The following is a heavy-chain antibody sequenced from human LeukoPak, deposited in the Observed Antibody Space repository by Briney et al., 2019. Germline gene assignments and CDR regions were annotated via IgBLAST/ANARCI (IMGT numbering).Heavy chain of an antibody. CDR3: AKDLIAARHFDY. Sequence: PGRSLRLSCAASGFTFSSYGMHWVRQAPGKGLEWVAVIWYDGSNKYYADSVKGRFTISRDNSKNTLYLQINSLRAEDTAVYYCAKDLIAARHFDYWGQGTLVTVSS. V-gene: IGHV3-33*06. CDR1: GFTFSSYG. J-gene: IGHJ4*02. CDR2: IWYDGSNK. D-gene: IGHD6-6*01.